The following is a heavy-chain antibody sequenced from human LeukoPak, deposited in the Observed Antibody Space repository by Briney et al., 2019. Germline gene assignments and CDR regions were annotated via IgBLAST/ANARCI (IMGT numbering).Heavy chain of an antibody. J-gene: IGHJ4*02. V-gene: IGHV1-8*01. Sequence: GASVKVSCKASGYTFTSYDINWVRQATGQGLEWMGWMNPNSGNTGYAQKFQGRVTMTRNTSISTAYMELSSLRSEDTAVYYCARVITFGGVIVIGYWGQGTLVTVSS. CDR1: GYTFTSYD. CDR3: ARVITFGGVIVIGY. D-gene: IGHD3-16*02. CDR2: MNPNSGNT.